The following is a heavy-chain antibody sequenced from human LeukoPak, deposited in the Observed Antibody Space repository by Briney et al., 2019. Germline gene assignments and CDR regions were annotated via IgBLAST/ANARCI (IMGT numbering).Heavy chain of an antibody. V-gene: IGHV1-18*01. D-gene: IGHD2/OR15-2a*01. CDR2: ISTYNGDT. J-gene: IGHJ5*02. CDR3: ARIRSNSWPPFPDH. Sequence: ASVKVSCKTSGYTFSTYSITWVRQAPGQGLEWMGWISTYNGDTKYAQRLQGRLTLTTDTSTGTAYMDLRSLRSDDAAVIYCARIRSNSWPPFPDHWGQGTLLIVSS. CDR1: GYTFSTYS.